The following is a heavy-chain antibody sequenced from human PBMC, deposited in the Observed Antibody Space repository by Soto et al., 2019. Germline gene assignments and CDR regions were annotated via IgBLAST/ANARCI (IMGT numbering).Heavy chain of an antibody. J-gene: IGHJ4*02. Sequence: ESGGGVVQPGRSLRLSCAASGFTFSSYAMHWVRQAPGKGLEWVAVISYDGSNKYYADSVKGRFTISRDNSKNTLYLQMNSLRAEDTAVYYCARASRLGNYWGQGTLVTVSS. CDR2: ISYDGSNK. V-gene: IGHV3-30-3*01. D-gene: IGHD7-27*01. CDR1: GFTFSSYA. CDR3: ARASRLGNY.